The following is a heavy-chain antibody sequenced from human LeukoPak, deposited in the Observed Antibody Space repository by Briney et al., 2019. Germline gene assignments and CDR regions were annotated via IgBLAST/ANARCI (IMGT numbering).Heavy chain of an antibody. Sequence: GGSLRLSCAASGFTFSSYWMHWVRQAPGKGLVWVSRISPDGSSALYADSVKGRFTISRDNAKNSLYLQMNSLRAEDTAVYYCARYLKNGINDAFDIWGQGTMVTVSS. CDR3: ARYLKNGINDAFDI. D-gene: IGHD1-26*01. J-gene: IGHJ3*02. V-gene: IGHV3-74*01. CDR2: ISPDGSSA. CDR1: GFTFSSYW.